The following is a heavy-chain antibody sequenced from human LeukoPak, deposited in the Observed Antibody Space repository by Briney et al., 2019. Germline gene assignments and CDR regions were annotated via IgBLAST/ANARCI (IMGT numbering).Heavy chain of an antibody. CDR2: ITSDWSIT. V-gene: IGHV3-74*01. Sequence: GGTLRLSCAASEFTFSVYWMHWVRQAPGKGLVWVSRITSDWSITSYADSVKGRFTISRDNAKNTLYLQMNSLRAEDTAVYYCARGSGVGYRYGYDYYGMDVWGQGTTVTVSS. J-gene: IGHJ6*02. D-gene: IGHD5-18*01. CDR3: ARGSGVGYRYGYDYYGMDV. CDR1: EFTFSVYW.